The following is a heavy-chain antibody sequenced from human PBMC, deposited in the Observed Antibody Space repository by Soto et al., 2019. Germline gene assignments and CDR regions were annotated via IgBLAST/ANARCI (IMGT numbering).Heavy chain of an antibody. CDR2: IYYSGTT. D-gene: IGHD6-19*01. CDR3: AKGRYSSGWTDY. CDR1: GGSISSYS. V-gene: IGHV4-59*01. Sequence: SETLSLTCTVSGGSISSYSWNSIRQPPGKGLEWIGYIYYSGTTNYKTYLKSRVNISVDTSKDQFSMKLSSVTAADTAVYYCAKGRYSSGWTDYWGQGTLVTVSS. J-gene: IGHJ4*02.